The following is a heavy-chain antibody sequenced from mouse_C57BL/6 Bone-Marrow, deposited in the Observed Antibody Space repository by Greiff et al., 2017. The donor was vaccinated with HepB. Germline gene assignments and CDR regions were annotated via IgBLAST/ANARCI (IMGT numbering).Heavy chain of an antibody. J-gene: IGHJ3*01. CDR2: IRSKSNNYAT. CDR1: GFSFNTYA. Sequence: EVKLMESGGGLVQPKGSLKLSCAASGFSFNTYAMNWVRQAPGKGLEWVARIRSKSNNYATYYADSVKDRFTISRDDSESMLYLQMNNLKTEDTAMYYCVRDDGYYFAWFAYWGQGTLVTVSA. V-gene: IGHV10-1*01. CDR3: VRDDGYYFAWFAY. D-gene: IGHD2-3*01.